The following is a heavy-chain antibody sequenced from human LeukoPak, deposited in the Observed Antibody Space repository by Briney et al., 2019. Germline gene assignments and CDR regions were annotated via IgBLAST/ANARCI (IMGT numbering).Heavy chain of an antibody. CDR2: ISGSGGST. D-gene: IGHD6-6*01. V-gene: IGHV3-23*01. Sequence: GGSLRLSCAASGFTFSSYSMNWVRQAPGKGLEWVSAISGSGGSTYYADSVKGRFTISRDNSKNTLYLQMNSLRAEDTAVYYCAKDRGYSSSNYFDYWGQGTLVTVSS. J-gene: IGHJ4*02. CDR1: GFTFSSYS. CDR3: AKDRGYSSSNYFDY.